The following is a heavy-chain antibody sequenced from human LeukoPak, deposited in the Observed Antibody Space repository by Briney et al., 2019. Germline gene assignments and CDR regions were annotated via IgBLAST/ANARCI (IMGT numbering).Heavy chain of an antibody. D-gene: IGHD5-12*01. CDR1: GFTFSNYA. J-gene: IGHJ6*03. Sequence: GGSLRLSCAASGFTFSNYAMSWVRQAPGKVLEWVSPISGSRGNPKYAASVKGQFNISRDNVKNKLYLKMNSLRAEDMAVYYCAKDDSGYDNWVFCYYYYYMEVWGKGTTVTVSS. CDR3: AKDDSGYDNWVFCYYYYYMEV. V-gene: IGHV3-23*01. CDR2: ISGSRGNP.